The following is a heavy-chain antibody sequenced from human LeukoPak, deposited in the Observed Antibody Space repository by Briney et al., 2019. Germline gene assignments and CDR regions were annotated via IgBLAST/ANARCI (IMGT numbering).Heavy chain of an antibody. D-gene: IGHD5-24*01. J-gene: IGHJ4*02. CDR2: IYHSGST. V-gene: IGHV4-38-2*02. CDR3: ASEEMATINY. Sequence: NPSETLSLTCTVSGYSISSGYYWGWIRQPPGKGLEWIGSIYHSGSTYYNPSLKSRVTISVDTSKNQFSLKLSSVTAADTAVYYCASEEMATINYWGQGTLSPSPQ. CDR1: GYSISSGYY.